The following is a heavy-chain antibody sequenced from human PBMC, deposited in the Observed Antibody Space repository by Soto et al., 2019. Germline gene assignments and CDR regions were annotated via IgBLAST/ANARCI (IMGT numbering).Heavy chain of an antibody. V-gene: IGHV4-59*01. CDR1: GGSISSYY. Sequence: SETLSLTCTVSGGSISSYYWSWIRQPPGKGLEWIGYIYYSGSTNYNPSLKSRVTISVDTSKNQFSLKLSSVTAADTAVYYCARGEKLVDFDYWGQGTLVTVSS. CDR3: ARGEKLVDFDY. D-gene: IGHD2-8*02. CDR2: IYYSGST. J-gene: IGHJ4*02.